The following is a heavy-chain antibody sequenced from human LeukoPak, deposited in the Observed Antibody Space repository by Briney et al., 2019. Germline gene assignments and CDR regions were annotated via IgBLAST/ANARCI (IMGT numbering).Heavy chain of an antibody. D-gene: IGHD3-16*02. CDR1: GASISSGDYY. V-gene: IGHV4-30-4*01. Sequence: SETLSLTCTVSGASISSGDYYWSWIRQPPGKGLEWIGYIYYSGTTNYNPSLKTRVTISVDTSKNQFSLKLSSVTAADTAVYYCARGPNYVWGSYRCFDYWGQGILVTVSS. J-gene: IGHJ4*02. CDR2: IYYSGTT. CDR3: ARGPNYVWGSYRCFDY.